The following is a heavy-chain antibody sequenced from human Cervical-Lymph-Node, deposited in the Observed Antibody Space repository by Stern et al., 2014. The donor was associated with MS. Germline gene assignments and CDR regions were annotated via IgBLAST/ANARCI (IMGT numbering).Heavy chain of an antibody. V-gene: IGHV2-5*02. CDR1: GLSVSTGGVG. J-gene: IGHJ5*02. D-gene: IGHD3-10*01. Sequence: QVTLKESGPTLVKPTQTLTLTCTLSGLSVSTGGVGVGWIRQPPGKALEWLGVIFWDDDQRYSPSLRSRLTITRDTSKNQVVLTMTNMDPVDTATYYCAHRSFWSGEWSVAWFDAWGQGTLVTVSS. CDR2: IFWDDDQ. CDR3: AHRSFWSGEWSVAWFDA.